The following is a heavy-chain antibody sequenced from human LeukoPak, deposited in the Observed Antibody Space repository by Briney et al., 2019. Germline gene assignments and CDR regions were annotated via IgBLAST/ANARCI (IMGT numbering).Heavy chain of an antibody. D-gene: IGHD5-18*01. CDR2: IYPDNSDT. CDR1: GYSFTNYW. CDR3: ARQGYTYGYDS. J-gene: IGHJ4*02. V-gene: IGHV5-51*01. Sequence: GESLKISCKGSGYSFTNYWIGWVRQVPGRGLEWMAMIYPDNSDTRFSPSFQGQVIISADKSITTAYLQWSSLKASDTAMYYCARQGYTYGYDSWGQGTLVTVSS.